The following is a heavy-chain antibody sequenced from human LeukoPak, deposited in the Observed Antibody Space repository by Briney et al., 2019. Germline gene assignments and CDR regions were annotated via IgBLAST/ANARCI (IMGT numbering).Heavy chain of an antibody. J-gene: IGHJ4*02. Sequence: GGSLRLSCAASGFTFSSHGMNWVRQAPGKGLEWVSGISPSGGITYYTDSVKGRFTISRDNSKNTQSLQMNSLRAEDTAVYYCARLYGSGSYFDYWGQGTLVTVSS. D-gene: IGHD3-10*01. CDR2: ISPSGGIT. CDR1: GFTFSSHG. V-gene: IGHV3-23*01. CDR3: ARLYGSGSYFDY.